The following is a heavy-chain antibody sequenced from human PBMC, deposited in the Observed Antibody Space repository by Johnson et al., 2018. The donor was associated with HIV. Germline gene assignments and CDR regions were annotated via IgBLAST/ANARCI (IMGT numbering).Heavy chain of an antibody. V-gene: IGHV3-11*04. CDR2: ITSSGTTI. Sequence: QVQLVESGGGLVKPGGSLRLSCAASGFTFSDYYMSWIRQAPGKGVEWVSYITSSGTTIYHVDSVKGRFTISRDNAKNSLYLQINSLRAEDTAVYYCARDRWATYYYDSSGHGGVFDIWGQGTVVTVSS. J-gene: IGHJ3*02. D-gene: IGHD3-22*01. CDR1: GFTFSDYY. CDR3: ARDRWATYYYDSSGHGGVFDI.